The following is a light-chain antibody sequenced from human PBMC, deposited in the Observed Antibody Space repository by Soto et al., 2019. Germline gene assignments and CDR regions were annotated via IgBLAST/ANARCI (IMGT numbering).Light chain of an antibody. CDR1: QSVSNNY. CDR3: QQYGSSGT. CDR2: GAS. V-gene: IGKV3-20*01. Sequence: ESVLTQSPGALSLSPGERATLSCRASQSVSNNYLAWYQQKPGQAPRLLIYGASNRATGIPDRFSGSGSGTVFTLTISRLEPEDFAVYYCQQYGSSGTFGQGTKVDIK. J-gene: IGKJ1*01.